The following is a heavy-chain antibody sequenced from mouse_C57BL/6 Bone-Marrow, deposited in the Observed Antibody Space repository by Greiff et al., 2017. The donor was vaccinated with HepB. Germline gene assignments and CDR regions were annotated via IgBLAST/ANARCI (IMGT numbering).Heavy chain of an antibody. V-gene: IGHV1-76*01. J-gene: IGHJ1*03. CDR1: GYTFTDYY. CDR2: IYPGSGNT. CDR3: ASAANWYFDV. Sequence: QVQLQQSGAELVRPGASVKLSCKASGYTFTDYYINWVKQRPGQGLEWIARIYPGSGNTYYNEKFKGKATLTAENSSSTAYMQLSSLTSEDSAVYFCASAANWYFDVWGTGTTVTVSS.